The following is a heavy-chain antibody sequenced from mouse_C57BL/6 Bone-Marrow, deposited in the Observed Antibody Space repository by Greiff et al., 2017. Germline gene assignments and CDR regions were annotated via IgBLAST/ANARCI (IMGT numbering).Heavy chain of an antibody. CDR2: IYPRSGNT. CDR1: GYTFTSYG. D-gene: IGHD2-1*01. J-gene: IGHJ3*01. V-gene: IGHV1-81*01. Sequence: VKVVESGAELARPGASVKLSCKASGYTFTSYGISWVKQRTGQGLEWIGEIYPRSGNTYYNEKFKGKATLTADKSSSTAYMELRSLTSEDSAVYYCARDGNYVEPFAYWGQGTLVTVSA. CDR3: ARDGNYVEPFAY.